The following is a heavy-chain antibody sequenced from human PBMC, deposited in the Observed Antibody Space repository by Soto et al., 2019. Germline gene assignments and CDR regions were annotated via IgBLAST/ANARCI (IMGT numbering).Heavy chain of an antibody. D-gene: IGHD2-2*01. V-gene: IGHV3-72*01. CDR1: GFTFSDYY. CDR2: IRDKPKSYTT. J-gene: IGHJ3*02. CDR3: ARGWRYCSTAGCQDGFDI. Sequence: PGGSLRLSCAASGFTFSDYYMEWVRQAPGKGLEWVGRIRDKPKSYTTEYAASVKGRSTISRDDSKNSLYLQMNSLKTEDTAVYYCARGWRYCSTAGCQDGFDIWGQGTMVTVSS.